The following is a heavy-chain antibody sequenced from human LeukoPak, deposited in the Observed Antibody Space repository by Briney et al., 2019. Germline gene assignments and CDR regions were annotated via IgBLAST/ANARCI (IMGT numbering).Heavy chain of an antibody. Sequence: GRSLRLSCAASGFTFDDYAMHWVRQAPGKGLEWVSGISWNSGSIGYADSVKGRFTISRDNAKNSLYLQMNSLRAEDTALYYCAKDSGSQNTDFDYWGQGTLVTGSS. CDR3: AKDSGSQNTDFDY. CDR2: ISWNSGSI. J-gene: IGHJ4*02. CDR1: GFTFDDYA. V-gene: IGHV3-9*01. D-gene: IGHD1-26*01.